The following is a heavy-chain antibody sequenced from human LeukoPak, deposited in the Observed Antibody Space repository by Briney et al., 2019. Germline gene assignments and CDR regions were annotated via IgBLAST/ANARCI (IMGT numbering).Heavy chain of an antibody. V-gene: IGHV3-21*01. CDR2: ISSSSSYI. CDR1: GFTFSSYS. D-gene: IGHD3-22*01. J-gene: IGHJ3*02. CDR3: AVVVITPGRAFDI. Sequence: GGSLRLSCAASGFTFSSYSMNWVRQAPGKGLEWVSSISSSSSYIYYADSVEGRFTISRDNAKNSLYLQMNSLRAEDTAVYYCAVVVITPGRAFDIWGQGTMVTVSS.